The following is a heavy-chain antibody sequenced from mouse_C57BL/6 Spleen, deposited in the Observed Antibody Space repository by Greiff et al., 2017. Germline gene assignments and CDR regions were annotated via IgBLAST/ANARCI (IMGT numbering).Heavy chain of an antibody. CDR1: GYAFTNYL. Sequence: QVQLKESGAELVRPGTSVKVSCKASGYAFTNYLIEWVKQRPGQGLEWIGVINPGSGGTNYNVKFKGQATLTADKSSSTVYMQLSSLTSEDSAVYFCAREAGWGFAVWGKGTLVTVSA. CDR2: INPGSGGT. V-gene: IGHV1-54*01. CDR3: AREAGWGFAV. J-gene: IGHJ3*01. D-gene: IGHD3-1*01.